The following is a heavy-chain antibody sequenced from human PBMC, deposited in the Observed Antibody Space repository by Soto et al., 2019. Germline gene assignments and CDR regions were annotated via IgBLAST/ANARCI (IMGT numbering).Heavy chain of an antibody. V-gene: IGHV3-7*01. J-gene: IGHJ4*02. CDR1: GFSFEIYW. CDR2: INPDGSGE. Sequence: GGSLSLSCAASGFSFEIYWMGWVRQAPGKGLEWVANINPDGSGEYYLDSVKGRFTISRDNAKNSVYLQMNSLVGDDTAVYYCARENWFFDYWGQGTPVTVSS. D-gene: IGHD3-10*01. CDR3: ARENWFFDY.